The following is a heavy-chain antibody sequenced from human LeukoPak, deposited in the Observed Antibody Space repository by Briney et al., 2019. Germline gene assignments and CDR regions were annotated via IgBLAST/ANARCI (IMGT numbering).Heavy chain of an antibody. Sequence: SETLSLTCTVSGASINNYYWSWIRQPPGKALEWIGYISYTGSTSYHPSLKSRVTISVDTSKNQFSLNLSSVTAADTAVYYCARDTGTWYFDLWGRGTLVTVSS. CDR3: ARDTGTWYFDL. J-gene: IGHJ2*01. CDR2: ISYTGST. V-gene: IGHV4-59*12. D-gene: IGHD4-17*01. CDR1: GASINNYY.